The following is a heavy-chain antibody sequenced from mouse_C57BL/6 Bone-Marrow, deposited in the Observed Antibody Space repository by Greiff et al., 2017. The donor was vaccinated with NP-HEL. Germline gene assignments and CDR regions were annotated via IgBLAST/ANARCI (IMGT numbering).Heavy chain of an antibody. CDR2: ISSGGDYI. J-gene: IGHJ4*01. CDR1: GFTFSSYA. V-gene: IGHV5-9-1*02. D-gene: IGHD1-1*01. CDR3: TRGYGSSPYAMDY. Sequence: EVHLVESGEGLVKPGGSLKLSCAASGFTFSSYAMSWVRQTPEKRLEWVAYISSGGDYIYYADTVKGRFTISRDNARNTLYLQMSSLKSEDTAMYYCTRGYGSSPYAMDYWGQGTSVTVSS.